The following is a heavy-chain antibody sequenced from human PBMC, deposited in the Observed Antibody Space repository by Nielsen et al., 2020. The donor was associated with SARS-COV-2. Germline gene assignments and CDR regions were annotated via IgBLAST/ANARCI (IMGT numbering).Heavy chain of an antibody. CDR1: GFTFSIYSM. D-gene: IGHD2-2*01. CDR2: VSHSGSI. Sequence: ESLKISCEASGFTFSIYSMNWVRQSPGKGLEWIGEVSHSGSINYNPSLKSRVTLSMDKSKRQFSLRLTSVSAADTAVYFCARGDLVVVPSPILGLGPFFYYFYLDVWGKGTTVIVSS. CDR3: ARGDLVVVPSPILGLGPFFYYFYLDV. V-gene: IGHV4/OR15-8*01. J-gene: IGHJ6*03.